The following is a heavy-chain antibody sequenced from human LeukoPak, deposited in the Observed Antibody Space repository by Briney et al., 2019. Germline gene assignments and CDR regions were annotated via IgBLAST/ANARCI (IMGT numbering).Heavy chain of an antibody. D-gene: IGHD1-26*01. Sequence: VASVKVSCKASGYTFTSYDINWVRQATGQGLEWMGWMNPNGGNTGYAQKFQGRVTMTRNTSISTAYMELSSLRSEDTAVYYCARDLYSGTYRREDPRAFDIWGQGTMVTVSS. CDR3: ARDLYSGTYRREDPRAFDI. CDR2: MNPNGGNT. V-gene: IGHV1-8*01. CDR1: GYTFTSYD. J-gene: IGHJ3*02.